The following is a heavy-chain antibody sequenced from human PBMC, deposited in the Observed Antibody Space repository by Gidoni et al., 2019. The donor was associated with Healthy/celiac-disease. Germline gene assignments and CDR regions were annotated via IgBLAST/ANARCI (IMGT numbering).Heavy chain of an antibody. Sequence: QVQLVQSGAEVTKPGSSVKVSCKASGGTFSSYAISWVRQAPGQGLEWMGGIIPIFGTANYAQKFQGRVTITADESTSTAYMELSSLRSEDTAVYYCASGVPAAIGGDYYYYYGMDVWGQGTTVTVSS. D-gene: IGHD2-2*02. CDR1: GGTFSSYA. CDR2: IIPIFGTA. CDR3: ASGVPAAIGGDYYYYYGMDV. V-gene: IGHV1-69*01. J-gene: IGHJ6*02.